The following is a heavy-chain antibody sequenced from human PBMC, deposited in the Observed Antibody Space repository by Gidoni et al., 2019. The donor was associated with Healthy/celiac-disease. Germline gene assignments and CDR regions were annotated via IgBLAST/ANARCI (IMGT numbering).Heavy chain of an antibody. Sequence: QVQLQQWGAGLLKPSETLSLTCAVYGGSFSGYYWSWIRQPPGKGLEWIGEINHSGSTNYNPSLKSRVTISVDTSKNQFSLKLSSVTAADTAVYYCARGGYPDAFDIWGQGTMVTVSS. V-gene: IGHV4-34*01. CDR1: GGSFSGYY. CDR2: INHSGST. CDR3: ARGGYPDAFDI. D-gene: IGHD2-2*01. J-gene: IGHJ3*02.